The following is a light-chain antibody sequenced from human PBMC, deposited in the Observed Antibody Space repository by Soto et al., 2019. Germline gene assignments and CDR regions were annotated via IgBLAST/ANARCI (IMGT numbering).Light chain of an antibody. CDR2: DAS. CDR1: QTISNW. J-gene: IGKJ1*01. V-gene: IGKV1-5*01. CDR3: QQYNSYWRT. Sequence: DIQMNQSPSALSAYVGDRVTITCRASQTISNWLAWYQQKPGKAPKLLIYDASSLESGVPSRFSGSGSGTEFTLTISSLQPDDFATYYCQQYNSYWRTFGQGTKV.